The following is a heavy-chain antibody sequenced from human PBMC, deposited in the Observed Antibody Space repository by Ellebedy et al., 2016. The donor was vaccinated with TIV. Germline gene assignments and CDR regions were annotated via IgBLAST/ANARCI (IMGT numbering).Heavy chain of an antibody. D-gene: IGHD2-15*01. Sequence: GESLKISCAASGFTFSSYSVHWVRQAPGKGLEWVSSISTSSSYIYYADSVKGRFTISRDNAKNSLYLQMNSLRADDTAVYYCARGVPGYCSGGICYPPFDYWGQGTLVTVSS. CDR3: ARGVPGYCSGGICYPPFDY. V-gene: IGHV3-21*01. CDR1: GFTFSSYS. CDR2: ISTSSSYI. J-gene: IGHJ4*02.